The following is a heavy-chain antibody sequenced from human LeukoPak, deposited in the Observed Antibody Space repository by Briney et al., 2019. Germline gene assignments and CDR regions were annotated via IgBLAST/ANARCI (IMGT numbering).Heavy chain of an antibody. CDR1: GFTFSSYG. Sequence: GGSLRLSCAASGFTFSSYGMHWVPQAPGKGLEWVTFIRYDGSNKYYADSVKGRFTISRDSSKNTLYLQMNSLRAEDTAVYYGAKTKPVPAAVYYGYYLDVWGKGTTVTVSS. D-gene: IGHD2-2*01. CDR3: AKTKPVPAAVYYGYYLDV. J-gene: IGHJ6*03. V-gene: IGHV3-30*02. CDR2: IRYDGSNK.